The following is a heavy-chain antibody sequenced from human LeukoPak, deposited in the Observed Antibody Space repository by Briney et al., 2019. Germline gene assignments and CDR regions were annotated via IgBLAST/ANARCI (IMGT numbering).Heavy chain of an antibody. Sequence: ASVKVSCKASGGTFSSYAISWVRQAPGQGLEWMGRIIPIFGIANYAQKFQGRVTITADESTSTAYMELSSLRSEDTAVYYCARSQRGYSYGYYYYYGMDVWGQGTTVTVSS. CDR2: IIPIFGIA. CDR3: ARSQRGYSYGYYYYYGMDV. J-gene: IGHJ6*02. D-gene: IGHD5-18*01. V-gene: IGHV1-69*13. CDR1: GGTFSSYA.